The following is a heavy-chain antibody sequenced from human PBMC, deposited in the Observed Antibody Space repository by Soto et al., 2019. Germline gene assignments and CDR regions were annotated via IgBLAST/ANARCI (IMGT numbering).Heavy chain of an antibody. V-gene: IGHV3-30*18. CDR3: AKDRSSSWTFDY. CDR2: IAYDGSNI. CDR1: GFTFSSNG. D-gene: IGHD6-13*01. J-gene: IGHJ4*02. Sequence: QVQLVESGGGVVQPGRSLRLSCAASGFTFSSNGMHWVRRAPGKGLEWVAVIAYDGSNIYYADSVKGRFTISRDNSKNTLYLQMDSLRGEDTAVYYCAKDRSSSWTFDYWGQGTLVTVSS.